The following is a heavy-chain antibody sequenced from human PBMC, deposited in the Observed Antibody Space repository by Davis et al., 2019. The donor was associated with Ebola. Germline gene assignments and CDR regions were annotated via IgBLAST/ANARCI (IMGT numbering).Heavy chain of an antibody. CDR3: ARDFDAYNYV. CDR1: GFTFSSYW. J-gene: IGHJ4*02. D-gene: IGHD5-24*01. V-gene: IGHV3-74*01. Sequence: GESLKISCAASGFTFSSYWMHWVRQAPGKGLVWVSRINSDGSSTSYADSVKGRFTISRDNAKNMLYLQTSSLRAEDTAVYYCARDFDAYNYVWGQGTLVTVSS. CDR2: INSDGSST.